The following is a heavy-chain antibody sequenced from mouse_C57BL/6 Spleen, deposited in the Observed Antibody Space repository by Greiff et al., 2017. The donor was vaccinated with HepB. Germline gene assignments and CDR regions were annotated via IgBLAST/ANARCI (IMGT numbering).Heavy chain of an antibody. CDR2: IWWDDDK. CDR3: ARIWDYYGSSYQYFDV. CDR1: GFSLSTFGMG. D-gene: IGHD1-1*01. V-gene: IGHV8-8*01. Sequence: QVTLKVSGPGILQPSQTLSLTCSFSGFSLSTFGMGVGWIRQPSGKGLEWLAHIWWDDDKYYNPALKSRLTISKDTSKNQVFLKIANVDTADTATYYCARIWDYYGSSYQYFDVWGTGTTVTVSS. J-gene: IGHJ1*03.